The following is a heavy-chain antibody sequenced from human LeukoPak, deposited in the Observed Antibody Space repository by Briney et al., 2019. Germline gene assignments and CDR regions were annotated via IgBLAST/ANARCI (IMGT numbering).Heavy chain of an antibody. CDR3: ARGGGRRYSSSWYVVDY. V-gene: IGHV4-34*01. J-gene: IGHJ4*02. D-gene: IGHD6-13*01. Sequence: PSETLSLTCVVYGGSFSGYYWSWIRQPPGEGLEWIGEINHSGSTNYNPSLKSRVTISVDTSKNQFSLKLSSVTAADTAVYYCARGGGRRYSSSWYVVDYWGQGTLVTVSS. CDR2: INHSGST. CDR1: GGSFSGYY.